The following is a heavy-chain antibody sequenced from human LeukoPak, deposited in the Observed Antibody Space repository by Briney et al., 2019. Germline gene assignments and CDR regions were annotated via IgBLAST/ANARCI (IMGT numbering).Heavy chain of an antibody. V-gene: IGHV3-11*01. CDR2: ISSSGSTI. Sequence: GGSLRLSCAASGFTFSDYCMSWIRQAPGKGLEWVSYISSSGSTIYYADSVKGRFTISRDNAKNSLYLQMNSLRAEDTAVYYCARDRTYYYDSSGSIRFDPWGQGTLVTVSS. CDR1: GFTFSDYC. CDR3: ARDRTYYYDSSGSIRFDP. J-gene: IGHJ5*02. D-gene: IGHD3-22*01.